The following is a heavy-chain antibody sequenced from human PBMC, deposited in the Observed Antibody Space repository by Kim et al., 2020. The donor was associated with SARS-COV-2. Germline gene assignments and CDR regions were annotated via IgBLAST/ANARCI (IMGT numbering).Heavy chain of an antibody. CDR1: GFPLDTYA. J-gene: IGHJ6*03. CDR3: AKGPTSSQLGYMDV. D-gene: IGHD2-2*01. Sequence: GGSLRLSCTISGFPLDTYAMHWVRQAPGKGLEWVSVISGNAYATYYGDAVKGRFTISRDNSKNTLYLQLNSLRAEDTAVYYCAKGPTSSQLGYMDVWGKGTTVTVSS. CDR2: ISGNAYAT. V-gene: IGHV3-23*01.